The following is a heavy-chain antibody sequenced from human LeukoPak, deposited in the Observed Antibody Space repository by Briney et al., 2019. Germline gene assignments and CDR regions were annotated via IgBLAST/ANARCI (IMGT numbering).Heavy chain of an antibody. CDR1: GFTFSNYG. V-gene: IGHV3-30*02. CDR2: IRYDASDK. J-gene: IGHJ4*02. CDR3: ARVTGYRIEDYFDY. Sequence: PGGSLRLSCAASGFTFSNYGMRWVRQAPGKGLEWVAFIRYDASDKYYADSVKGRFTISRDNSKNTLFLQMDSLRAEDTAVYYCARVTGYRIEDYFDYWGQGTLVTVSS. D-gene: IGHD6-13*01.